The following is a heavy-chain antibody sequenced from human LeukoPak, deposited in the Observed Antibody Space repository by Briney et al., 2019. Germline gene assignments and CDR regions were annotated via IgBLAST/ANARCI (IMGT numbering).Heavy chain of an antibody. J-gene: IGHJ4*02. D-gene: IGHD1-26*01. Sequence: GGSLRLSCAASGFTFSSYSMSWVRQAPGKGLEWVSSISSSSSYIYYADSVKGRFTISRDNAKNSLYLQMNSLRAEDTAVYYCARALGWELLRYYFDYWGQGTLVTVSS. CDR2: ISSSSSYI. CDR1: GFTFSSYS. V-gene: IGHV3-21*01. CDR3: ARALGWELLRYYFDY.